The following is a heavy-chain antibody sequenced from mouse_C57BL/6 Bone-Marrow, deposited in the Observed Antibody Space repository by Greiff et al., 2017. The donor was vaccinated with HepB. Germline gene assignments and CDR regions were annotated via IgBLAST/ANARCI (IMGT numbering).Heavy chain of an antibody. Sequence: VQRVESGGGLVQPGGSLSLSCAASGFTFTDYYMSWVRQPPGKALEWLGFIRNKANGYTTEYSASVKGRFTISRDNSQSILYLQMNALRAEDSATDYGASLLRCAMDYWGQGTSVTVSS. J-gene: IGHJ4*01. CDR1: GFTFTDYY. CDR3: ASLLRCAMDY. D-gene: IGHD1-1*01. CDR2: IRNKANGYTT. V-gene: IGHV7-3*01.